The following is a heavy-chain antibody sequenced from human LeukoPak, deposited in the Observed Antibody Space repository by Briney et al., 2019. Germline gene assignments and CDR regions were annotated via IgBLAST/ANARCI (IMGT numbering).Heavy chain of an antibody. J-gene: IGHJ4*02. D-gene: IGHD5-18*01. CDR1: GGSISSYY. CDR3: AGGYSPSSYFDY. V-gene: IGHV4-59*01. Sequence: SETLSLTCTVFGGSISSYYWSWIRQPPGKGLEWIGYIYYSGSTNYNPSLKSRVTISVDTSRNQFSLKLSSVTAADTAVYYCAGGYSPSSYFDYWGQGTLVTVSS. CDR2: IYYSGST.